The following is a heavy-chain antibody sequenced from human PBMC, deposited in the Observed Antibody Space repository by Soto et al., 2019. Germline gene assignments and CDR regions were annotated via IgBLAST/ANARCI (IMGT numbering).Heavy chain of an antibody. V-gene: IGHV1-18*01. CDR2: ISAHNGNT. D-gene: IGHD1-1*01. CDR3: ARGRYGDY. Sequence: QVHLVQSGAEVKKPGASVKVSCKASGYTFTSYGITWVRQAPGQGLEWMGWISAHNGNTDYAQKLQGRVIVTRDTSTSTAYMDLRSMISDDTAVYYGARGRYGDYWGQGDLVTVSS. CDR1: GYTFTSYG. J-gene: IGHJ4*02.